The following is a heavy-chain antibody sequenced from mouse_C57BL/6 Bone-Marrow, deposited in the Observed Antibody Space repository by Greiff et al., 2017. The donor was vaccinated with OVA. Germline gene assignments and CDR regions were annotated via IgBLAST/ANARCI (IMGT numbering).Heavy chain of an antibody. CDR3: ARRGLRPWFAY. V-gene: IGHV8-12*01. CDR1: GFSLSTSGMG. D-gene: IGHD2-4*01. Sequence: QVTLKVCGPGILQSSQTLSLTCSFSGFSLSTSGMGVSWIRQPSGKGLEWLAHIYWDDDKRYNPSLKSRLTISKETSRNHVFLKITSVDTADTATYYCARRGLRPWFAYWGQGTLVTVSA. J-gene: IGHJ3*01. CDR2: IYWDDDK.